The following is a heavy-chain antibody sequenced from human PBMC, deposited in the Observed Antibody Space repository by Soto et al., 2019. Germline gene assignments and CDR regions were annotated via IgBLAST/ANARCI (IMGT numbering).Heavy chain of an antibody. Sequence: QVQLVQSGAEVKKPGASVKVSCKASGYTFTSYYMHWVRQAPGQGLEWMGIINPSGGSTSYAQKSQGRVTMARDTSTSTVYMERSSVRSEDTAVYYCAREWVPVIFRERYYYCGMDVWGQGTTVTVSS. CDR1: GYTFTSYY. V-gene: IGHV1-46*01. CDR3: AREWVPVIFRERYYYCGMDV. CDR2: INPSGGST. J-gene: IGHJ6*02. D-gene: IGHD3-16*02.